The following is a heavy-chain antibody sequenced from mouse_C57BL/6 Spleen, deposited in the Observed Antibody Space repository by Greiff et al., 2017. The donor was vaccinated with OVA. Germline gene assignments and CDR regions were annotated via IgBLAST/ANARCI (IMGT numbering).Heavy chain of an antibody. CDR1: GFTFSSYG. Sequence: EVKVVESGGDLVKPGGSLKLSCAASGFTFSSYGMPWVRQTPDKRLEWVATISSGGSYTYYPDSVKGRFTISRDNAKNTLYLQMSSLKSEDTAMYYCARHGDYSNFSWFAYWGQGTLVTVSA. V-gene: IGHV5-6*01. D-gene: IGHD2-5*01. J-gene: IGHJ3*01. CDR3: ARHGDYSNFSWFAY. CDR2: ISSGGSYT.